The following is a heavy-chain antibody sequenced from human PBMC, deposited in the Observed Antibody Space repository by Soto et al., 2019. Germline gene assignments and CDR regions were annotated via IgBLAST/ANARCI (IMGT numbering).Heavy chain of an antibody. J-gene: IGHJ6*02. D-gene: IGHD6-6*01. CDR1: GGTFSSYA. CDR2: IIPIFGTA. Sequence: QVQLVQSGAEVKKPGSSVKVSYKASGGTFSSYAISWVRQAPGQGLEWMGGIIPIFGTANYAQKFQGRVTITADESTSTAYMELSSLRSEDTAVYYCARGYTAARPGGYYYGMDVWGQGTTVTVSS. CDR3: ARGYTAARPGGYYYGMDV. V-gene: IGHV1-69*01.